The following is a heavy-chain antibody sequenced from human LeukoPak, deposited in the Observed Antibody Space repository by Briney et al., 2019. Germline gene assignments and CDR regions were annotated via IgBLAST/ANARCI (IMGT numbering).Heavy chain of an antibody. Sequence: PSETLSLTCTVSGGSISSYYWSWIRQPPGKGLEWIGYIYYSGSTNYNPSLKSRVTISVDASKNQFSLKLSSVTAAGTAVYYCARRITYYYDSSGYYYPDAFDIWGQGTMVTVSS. CDR1: GGSISSYY. D-gene: IGHD3-22*01. J-gene: IGHJ3*02. CDR2: IYYSGST. CDR3: ARRITYYYDSSGYYYPDAFDI. V-gene: IGHV4-59*08.